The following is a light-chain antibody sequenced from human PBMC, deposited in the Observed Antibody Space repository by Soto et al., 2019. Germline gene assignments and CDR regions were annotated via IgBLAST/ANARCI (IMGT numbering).Light chain of an antibody. CDR3: QQYNDWPRT. Sequence: PGERATLSCRASQSVSSSSLAWYQQRRGQAPRLLIHGASSRATGIPDRFSGSGSGTDFTLTISRLEPEDFAVYYCQQYNDWPRTFGQGTKLEIK. CDR2: GAS. J-gene: IGKJ2*01. CDR1: QSVSSSS. V-gene: IGKV3-20*01.